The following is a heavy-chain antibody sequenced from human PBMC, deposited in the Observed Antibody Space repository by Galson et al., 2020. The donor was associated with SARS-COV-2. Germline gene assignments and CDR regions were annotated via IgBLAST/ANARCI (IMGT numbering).Heavy chain of an antibody. Sequence: GGSLRLSCAASGFTVSSNYMSWVRQAPGKGLEWVSAISGSGGSTYYADSVKGRFTISRDNSKNTLYLQMNSLRAEDTAVYYCAKDWDIVVVPAAMVHWGQGTLVTVSS. CDR3: AKDWDIVVVPAAMVH. CDR1: GFTVSSNY. D-gene: IGHD2-2*01. J-gene: IGHJ4*02. CDR2: ISGSGGST. V-gene: IGHV3-23*01.